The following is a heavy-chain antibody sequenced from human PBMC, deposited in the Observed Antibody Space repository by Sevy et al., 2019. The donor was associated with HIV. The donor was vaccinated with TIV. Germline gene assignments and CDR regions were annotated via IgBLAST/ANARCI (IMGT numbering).Heavy chain of an antibody. CDR2: MNPDSGDT. J-gene: IGHJ4*02. V-gene: IGHV1-2*06. CDR1: GYMFVAYF. D-gene: IGHD3-22*01. CDR3: ATVVYYDSTAYYFDY. Sequence: ASVKVSCKASGYMFVAYFIHWVRQAPGQGLEWMGRMNPDSGDTNCAQKFQGRVTMSRDTSINTVYMELSRLRSDDTAVYSCATVVYYDSTAYYFDYWGQGTLVTVSS.